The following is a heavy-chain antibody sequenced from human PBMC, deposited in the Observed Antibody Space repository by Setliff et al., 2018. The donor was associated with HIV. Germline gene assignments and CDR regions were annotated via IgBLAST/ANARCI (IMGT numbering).Heavy chain of an antibody. J-gene: IGHJ5*01. CDR3: ARGGNSRAAWFDS. CDR2: IHYTGSN. Sequence: PSETLSLTCSVSGGSITSGGHYWSWIRHLPGKGLEWIGYIHYTGSNFYNPSLTDRLTLSVDTSDNQFSLKLTSVTAADTAVYYCARGGNSRAAWFDSWGQGTQVTVSS. V-gene: IGHV4-31*02. D-gene: IGHD5-12*01. CDR1: GGSITSGGHY.